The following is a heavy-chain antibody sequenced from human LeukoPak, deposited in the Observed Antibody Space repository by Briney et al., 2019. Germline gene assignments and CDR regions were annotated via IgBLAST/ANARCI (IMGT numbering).Heavy chain of an antibody. V-gene: IGHV1-18*01. CDR3: ARSVVAPAAKDDGMDV. CDR2: ISAYNGNT. D-gene: IGHD2-2*01. CDR1: GYTFTSYG. Sequence: ASVKVSCKASGYTFTSYGISWVRQAPGQGLEWMGWISAYNGNTKYAQKLQDRVTMTTDTSTSTAYMELRSLRSDDTAVYYCARSVVAPAAKDDGMDVWGQGTTVTVSS. J-gene: IGHJ6*02.